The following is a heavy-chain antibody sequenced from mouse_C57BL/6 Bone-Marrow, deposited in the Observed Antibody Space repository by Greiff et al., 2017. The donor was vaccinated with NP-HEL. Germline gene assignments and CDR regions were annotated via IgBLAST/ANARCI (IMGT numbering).Heavy chain of an antibody. CDR2: IDPENGDT. D-gene: IGHD2-4*01. CDR3: TTQDLYYDYDGWYFDV. J-gene: IGHJ1*03. CDR1: GFNIKDDY. Sequence: VQLKQSGAELVRPGASVKLSCTASGFNIKDDYMHWVKQRPEQGLEWIGWIDPENGDTEYASKFQGKATITADTSSNTAYLQLSSLTSEDTAVYYCTTQDLYYDYDGWYFDVWGTGTTVTVSS. V-gene: IGHV14-4*01.